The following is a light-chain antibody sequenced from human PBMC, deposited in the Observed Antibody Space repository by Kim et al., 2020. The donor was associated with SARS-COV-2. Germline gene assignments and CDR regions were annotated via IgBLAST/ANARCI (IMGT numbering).Light chain of an antibody. CDR2: LNSDGSH. J-gene: IGLJ3*02. CDR3: QTWGTGIHWV. Sequence: SVKLTCTLSSGHSSYAIAWHQQQPEKGPRYLMKLNSDGSHSKGDGIPDRFSGSSSGAERYLTISSLQSEDEADYYCQTWGTGIHWVFGGGTQLTVL. CDR1: SGHSSYA. V-gene: IGLV4-69*01.